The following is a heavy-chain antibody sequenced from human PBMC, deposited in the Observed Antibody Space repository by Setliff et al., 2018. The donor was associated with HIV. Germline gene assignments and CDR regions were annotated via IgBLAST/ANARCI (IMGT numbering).Heavy chain of an antibody. V-gene: IGHV1-18*01. CDR2: ISGYNDKT. Sequence: ASVKVSCKTSGYSFTTYGITWVRQAPGQGLEWMGWISGYNDKTDYSQKFQGRLSMTTDTSPSTAYMELRSLTSDDTAFYYCARARSTSSHFDFWGQGALVTVPQ. D-gene: IGHD6-6*01. J-gene: IGHJ4*02. CDR3: ARARSTSSHFDF. CDR1: GYSFTTYG.